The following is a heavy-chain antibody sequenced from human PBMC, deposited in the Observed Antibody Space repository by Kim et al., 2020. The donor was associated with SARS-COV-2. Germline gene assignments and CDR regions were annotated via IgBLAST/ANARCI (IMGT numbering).Heavy chain of an antibody. CDR1: GGSFSGYY. CDR3: AALRSVLRYFDWLSPPLGY. J-gene: IGHJ4*02. D-gene: IGHD3-9*01. Sequence: SETLSLTCAVYGGSFSGYYWSWIRQPPGKGLEWIGEINHSGSTNYNPSLKSRVTISLDTSKNQFSLKLSSVTAADTAVYYCAALRSVLRYFDWLSPPLGYWGQGPLVTVSS. CDR2: INHSGST. V-gene: IGHV4-34*01.